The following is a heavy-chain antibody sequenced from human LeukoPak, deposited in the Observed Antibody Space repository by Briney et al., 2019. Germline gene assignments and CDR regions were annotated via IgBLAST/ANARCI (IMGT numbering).Heavy chain of an antibody. V-gene: IGHV3-48*03. J-gene: IGHJ4*02. CDR3: ARWCVVPAAGFDY. CDR2: ISSSGSTI. D-gene: IGHD2-2*01. Sequence: GGSLRLSCAASGFTFSSYEMNWVRQAPGKGLEWVSYISSSGSTIYYADSVKGRFTISRDNAKNSLYLQMNSLRAEYTAVYYCARWCVVPAAGFDYWGQGTLVTVSS. CDR1: GFTFSSYE.